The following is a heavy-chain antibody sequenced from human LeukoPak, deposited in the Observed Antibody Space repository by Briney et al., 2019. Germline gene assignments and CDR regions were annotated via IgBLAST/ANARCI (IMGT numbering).Heavy chain of an antibody. CDR3: AKDRASSWWYFDL. V-gene: IGHV1-2*02. Sequence: GASVKVSCKASGYTFTGYYMHWVRQAPGQGLEWMGWINPNSGGTNYAQKFQGRVTMTRDTSISTAYMELSRLRSDDTAVYYCAKDRASSWWYFDLWGRGTLVTVSS. J-gene: IGHJ2*01. CDR2: INPNSGGT. D-gene: IGHD5-18*01. CDR1: GYTFTGYY.